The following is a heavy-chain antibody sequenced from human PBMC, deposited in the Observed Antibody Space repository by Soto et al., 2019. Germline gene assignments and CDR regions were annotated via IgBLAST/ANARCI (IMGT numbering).Heavy chain of an antibody. D-gene: IGHD2-15*01. Sequence: QVQLVESGGGVVQPGRSLRLSCAASGFTFSSYGMHWVRQAPGKGLVWVAVISYDGSNKYYADSVKGRFTISRDNSKNTLYLQMNSLRAEDTAVYYCAKDLTDIVVVVAAFDYWGQGTLVTVSS. V-gene: IGHV3-30*18. CDR3: AKDLTDIVVVVAAFDY. CDR1: GFTFSSYG. J-gene: IGHJ4*02. CDR2: ISYDGSNK.